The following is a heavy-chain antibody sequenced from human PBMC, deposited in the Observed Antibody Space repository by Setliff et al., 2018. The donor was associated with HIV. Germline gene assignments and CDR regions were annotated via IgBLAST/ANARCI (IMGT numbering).Heavy chain of an antibody. CDR1: GGTFSSYA. CDR3: ARGVDCGGDCYPDY. CDR2: IIPLFGTT. V-gene: IGHV1-69*06. D-gene: IGHD2-21*01. J-gene: IGHJ4*02. Sequence: VKVSCKPSGGTFSSYAINWVRQAPGQGLEWMGKIIPLFGTTNYAQTFQGRVTITADKSTHTAYLELSSLRSEDTAMYYCARGVDCGGDCYPDYWGQGTLVTVS.